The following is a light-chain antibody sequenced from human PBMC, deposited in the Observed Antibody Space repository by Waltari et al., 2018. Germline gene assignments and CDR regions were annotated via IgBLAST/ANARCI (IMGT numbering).Light chain of an antibody. J-gene: IGKJ1*01. V-gene: IGKV3-20*01. CDR3: QMYVRLPVT. CDR1: QSVGRS. CDR2: DTS. Sequence: EIVLTQSPGTLSLSPGERAPLSCRASQSVGRSLAWYQRKPGQAPRLLIYDTSNRATGIPERFSGSGSGTDFSLTISRLEPEDFAVYYCQMYVRLPVTFGQGTKVEIK.